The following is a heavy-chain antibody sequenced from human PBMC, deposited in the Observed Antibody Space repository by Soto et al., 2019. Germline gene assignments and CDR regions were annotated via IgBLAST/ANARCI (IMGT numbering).Heavy chain of an antibody. CDR3: AHRRLYNWNEGWFDP. D-gene: IGHD1-20*01. CDR1: GFSLSTSGVG. CDR2: IYWDDDK. J-gene: IGHJ5*02. Sequence: SGPTLVNPTQTLTLTYTFSGFSLSTSGVGVGWIRQPPGKALEWLALIYWDDDKRYSPSLKSRLTITKDTSKNQVVLTMTNMDPVDTATYYCAHRRLYNWNEGWFDPWGQGTLVTVSS. V-gene: IGHV2-5*02.